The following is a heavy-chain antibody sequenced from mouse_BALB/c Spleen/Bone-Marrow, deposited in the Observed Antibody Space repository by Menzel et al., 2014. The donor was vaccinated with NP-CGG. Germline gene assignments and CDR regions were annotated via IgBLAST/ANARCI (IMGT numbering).Heavy chain of an antibody. CDR3: ARRYDYGYGPFAY. V-gene: IGHV5-12-2*01. J-gene: IGHJ3*01. D-gene: IGHD1-2*01. CDR1: GFTFSNYT. CDR2: ISNGGGTT. Sequence: EVKLMESGGGLVQPGGSLKLSCAASGFTFSNYTMSWIRQTPEKRLEWVAYISNGGGTTYYPDTVKGRFTISRDNAKNTLYLQMSSLKSEDTAMYYCARRYDYGYGPFAYWGQGTLATVSA.